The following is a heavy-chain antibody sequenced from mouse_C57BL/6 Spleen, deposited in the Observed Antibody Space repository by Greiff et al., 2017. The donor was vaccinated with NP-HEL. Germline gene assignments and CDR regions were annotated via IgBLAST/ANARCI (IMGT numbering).Heavy chain of an antibody. J-gene: IGHJ2*01. Sequence: EVMLVESGPELVKPGASVKISCKASGYTFTDYNMDWVKQSHGKSLEWIGDINPNNGGTIYNQKFKGKATLTVDKSSSTAYMELRSLTSEDTAVYYCARTDYDGGKYFDYWGQGTTLTVSS. CDR2: INPNNGGT. CDR3: ARTDYDGGKYFDY. V-gene: IGHV1-18*01. CDR1: GYTFTDYN. D-gene: IGHD2-4*01.